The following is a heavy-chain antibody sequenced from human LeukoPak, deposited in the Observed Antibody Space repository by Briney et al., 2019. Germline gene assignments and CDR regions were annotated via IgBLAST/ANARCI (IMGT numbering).Heavy chain of an antibody. CDR3: AKGGGGYDSFVDY. CDR1: GFTFDDYA. CDR2: ISWNSGSI. D-gene: IGHD5-12*01. V-gene: IGHV3-9*03. J-gene: IGHJ4*02. Sequence: PGGSLRLSCAASGFTFDDYAMHWVRQAPGKGLEWVSGISWNSGSIGYADSVRGRFTISRDNAKNSLYLQMNSLRAEDMALYYCAKGGGGYDSFVDYWGQGTLVTVSS.